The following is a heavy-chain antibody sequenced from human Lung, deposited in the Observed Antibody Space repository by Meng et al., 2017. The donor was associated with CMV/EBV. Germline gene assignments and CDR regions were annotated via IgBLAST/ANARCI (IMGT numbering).Heavy chain of an antibody. J-gene: IGHJ6*02. Sequence: GSLRLXCTVSYGSVSSGSYYWSWIRQPPGKGLEWIGYIYYSGSTNYNPSLKSRVTISIDTSKNQFSLKLSSVTAADTAVYYCARAPGYRSLYGMDVWGQGXTVTVSS. V-gene: IGHV4-61*01. CDR1: YGSVSSGSYY. CDR2: IYYSGST. CDR3: ARAPGYRSLYGMDV. D-gene: IGHD1-1*01.